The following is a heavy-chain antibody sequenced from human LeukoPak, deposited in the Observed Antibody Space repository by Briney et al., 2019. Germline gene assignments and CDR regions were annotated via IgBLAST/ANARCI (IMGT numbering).Heavy chain of an antibody. CDR2: IKQDGSEK. D-gene: IGHD3-22*01. CDR3: ARGTYYYDSSGYCYGY. CDR1: GFTFSNYW. J-gene: IGHJ4*02. V-gene: IGHV3-7*01. Sequence: GGSLRLSCAASGFTFSNYWMSWVRQAPGKGLEWVANIKQDGSEKYYVDSVKGRFTISRDNAKNSLYLQMNSLRAEDTAVYYCARGTYYYDSSGYCYGYWGQGTLVTVSS.